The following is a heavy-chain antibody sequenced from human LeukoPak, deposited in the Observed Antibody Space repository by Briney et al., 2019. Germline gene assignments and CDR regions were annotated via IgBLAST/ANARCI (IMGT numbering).Heavy chain of an antibody. J-gene: IGHJ4*02. V-gene: IGHV3-23*01. CDR1: GFTFSSYA. Sequence: GGSLRLSCAASGFTFSSYAMSWVRQAPGKGLEWISAISGSGGSTYYADSVKGRFTISRDNSKNTLYLQMNSLRAEETAVYYCAKIHRENQCANGVCGHYYFEYWGQGTLVTVSS. D-gene: IGHD2-8*01. CDR3: AKIHRENQCANGVCGHYYFEY. CDR2: ISGSGGST.